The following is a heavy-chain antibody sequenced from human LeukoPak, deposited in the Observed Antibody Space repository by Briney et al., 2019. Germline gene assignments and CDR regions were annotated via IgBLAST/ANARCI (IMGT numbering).Heavy chain of an antibody. CDR3: TGHPSHYGGRDYYYYYGMDV. J-gene: IGHJ6*02. V-gene: IGHV3-53*01. Sequence: PGGSLRLSCAASGFTVSSNYMSWVRQAPGKGLEWVSVIYSGGSTYYADSVKGRFTISRDNSKNTLYLQMNSLRADDTAVYYCTGHPSHYGGRDYYYYYGMDVWGQGTTVTVSS. CDR1: GFTVSSNY. D-gene: IGHD3-16*01. CDR2: IYSGGST.